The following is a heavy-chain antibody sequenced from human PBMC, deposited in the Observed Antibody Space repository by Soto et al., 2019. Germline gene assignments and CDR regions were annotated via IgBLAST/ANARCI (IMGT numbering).Heavy chain of an antibody. CDR3: ARDGRGYCSSTSCYAWYFDL. V-gene: IGHV3-21*01. Sequence: EVQLVESGGGLVKPGGSLRLSCAASGFTFSSYSMNWVRQAPGKGLEWVSSISSSSSYIYYADSVKGRFTISRDNAKNSLYLQRNSLRAEDTAVYYCARDGRGYCSSTSCYAWYFDLWGRGTLVTVSS. D-gene: IGHD2-2*01. CDR2: ISSSSSYI. CDR1: GFTFSSYS. J-gene: IGHJ2*01.